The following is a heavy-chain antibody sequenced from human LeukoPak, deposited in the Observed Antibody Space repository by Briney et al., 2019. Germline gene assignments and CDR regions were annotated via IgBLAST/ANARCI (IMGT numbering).Heavy chain of an antibody. CDR3: ARGLTGTTYYYYGMDV. CDR2: INHSGST. CDR1: GGSFSGYY. J-gene: IGHJ6*02. V-gene: IGHV4-34*01. Sequence: PSETLSLTCAVYGGSFSGYYWSWIRQPPVKGLEWIGEINHSGSTNYNPSLKSRVTISVGTSKNQFSLKLSSVTAADTAVYYCARGLTGTTYYYYGMDVWGQGTTVTVSS. D-gene: IGHD1-7*01.